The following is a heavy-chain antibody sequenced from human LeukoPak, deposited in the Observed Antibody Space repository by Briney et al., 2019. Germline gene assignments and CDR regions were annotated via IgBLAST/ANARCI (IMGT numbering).Heavy chain of an antibody. V-gene: IGHV4-61*02. CDR1: GNSISSGDNY. Sequence: SETLSLTCTVSGNSISSGDNYWSWIRQPAGKGLEWIGRIYTSGSTNYNPSLKSRVTISGDTSKNQFSLRLSSVTAADTAAYYCARASYSYDINGWVPFDYWGQGTLVTVSS. J-gene: IGHJ4*02. D-gene: IGHD3-22*01. CDR3: ARASYSYDINGWVPFDY. CDR2: IYTSGST.